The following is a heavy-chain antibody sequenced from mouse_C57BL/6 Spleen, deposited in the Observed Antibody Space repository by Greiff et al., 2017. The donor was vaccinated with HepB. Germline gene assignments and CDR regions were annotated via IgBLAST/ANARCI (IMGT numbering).Heavy chain of an antibody. J-gene: IGHJ4*01. D-gene: IGHD2-1*01. CDR2: IYPGDGDT. V-gene: IGHV1-82*01. Sequence: QVQLKQSGPELVKPGASVKISCKASGYAFSSSWMNWVKQRPGKGLEWIGRIYPGDGDTNNNGKFKGKATLTADKSSSTAYMQLSSLTSEDSAVYFCADYYGNSDYAMDYWGQGTSVTVSS. CDR3: ADYYGNSDYAMDY. CDR1: GYAFSSSW.